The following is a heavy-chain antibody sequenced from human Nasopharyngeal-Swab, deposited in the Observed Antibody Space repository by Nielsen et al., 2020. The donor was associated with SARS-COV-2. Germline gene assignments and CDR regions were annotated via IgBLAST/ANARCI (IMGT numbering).Heavy chain of an antibody. CDR3: ARGGMVRGVIITYYYYGMDV. J-gene: IGHJ6*02. D-gene: IGHD3-10*01. V-gene: IGHV3-48*03. CDR1: GFTFSSYE. Sequence: GESLNISCAASGFTFSSYEMNWVRQAPAKGLEWVSYISSSGSTIYYADSVKGRFTISRDNAKNSLYLQMNSLRAEDTAVYYCARGGMVRGVIITYYYYGMDVWGQGTTVTVSS. CDR2: ISSSGSTI.